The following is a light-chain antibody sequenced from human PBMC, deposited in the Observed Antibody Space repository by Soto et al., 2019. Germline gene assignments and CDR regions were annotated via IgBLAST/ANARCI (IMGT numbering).Light chain of an antibody. CDR1: QSVGSY. J-gene: IGKJ1*01. CDR3: QQYGSSPRT. V-gene: IGKV3-11*01. CDR2: DAS. Sequence: EIVMTQSPATLSVSPGERATLSCRASQSVGSYLAWYQHKPGQAPRLLISDASNRATGIPARFSGSGSGTDFTLTISSLEPEDFGIYYCQQYGSSPRTFGQGTKVDIK.